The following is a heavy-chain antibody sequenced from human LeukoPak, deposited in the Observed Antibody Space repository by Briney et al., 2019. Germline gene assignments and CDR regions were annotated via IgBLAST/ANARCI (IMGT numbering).Heavy chain of an antibody. D-gene: IGHD4-17*01. J-gene: IGHJ5*02. CDR1: GFTFSSYA. CDR3: AKGYGDYGVNWFDP. CDR2: ISGSGGST. Sequence: GGSLRLSCAASGFTFSSYAVSWVRQAPGKGLEWVSAISGSGGSTYYADSVKGRFTISRDNSKNTLYLQMNSLRAEDTAVYYCAKGYGDYGVNWFDPWGQGTLVTVSS. V-gene: IGHV3-23*01.